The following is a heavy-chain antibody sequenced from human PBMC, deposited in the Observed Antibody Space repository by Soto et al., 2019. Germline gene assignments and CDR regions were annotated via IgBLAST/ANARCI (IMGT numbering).Heavy chain of an antibody. CDR3: ARSSYGDGWYYYYYYMDV. Sequence: SETLSLTCAVYGGSFSGYYWSWIRQPPGKGLEWIGEINHSGSTNYNPSLKSRVTISVDTSKNQFSLKLSSVTAADTAVYYCARSSYGDGWYYYYYYMDVWGKGTTVTVSS. J-gene: IGHJ6*03. CDR2: INHSGST. V-gene: IGHV4-34*01. CDR1: GGSFSGYY. D-gene: IGHD4-17*01.